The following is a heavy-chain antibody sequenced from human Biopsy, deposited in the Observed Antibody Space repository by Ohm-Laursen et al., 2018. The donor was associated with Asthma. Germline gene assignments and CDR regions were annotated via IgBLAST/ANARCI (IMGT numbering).Heavy chain of an antibody. CDR2: INSVFGTT. Sequence: ASVKVSCNSLGGTFNTYVIGWVQQAPGQGLEWMGGINSVFGTTTYPQKFQDRVTITADDSTSTVYMELSSLRSEDTAVYYCARKAGSCISRTCYSLDFWGQGTLVTVSS. CDR1: GGTFNTYV. D-gene: IGHD2-2*01. V-gene: IGHV1-69*13. J-gene: IGHJ4*02. CDR3: ARKAGSCISRTCYSLDF.